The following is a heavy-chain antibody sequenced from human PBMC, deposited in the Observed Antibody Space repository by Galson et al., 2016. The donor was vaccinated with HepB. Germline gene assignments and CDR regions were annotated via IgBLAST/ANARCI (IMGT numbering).Heavy chain of an antibody. CDR2: ISGRSRSK. CDR1: GFSFSNYS. J-gene: IGHJ4*02. V-gene: IGHV3-48*01. Sequence: SLRLSCAASGFSFSNYSINWVRQAPGKGLEWVSYISGRSRSKYYEDSVKGRFTISRDNAKNSVFLQMTSLRPEDTALYFCARTQLAYYFDYWGQGALVSISS. CDR3: ARTQLAYYFDY.